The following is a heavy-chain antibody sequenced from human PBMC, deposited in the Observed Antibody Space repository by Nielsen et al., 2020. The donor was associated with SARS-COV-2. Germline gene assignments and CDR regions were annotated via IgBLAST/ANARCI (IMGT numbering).Heavy chain of an antibody. CDR3: ARDRGAAAGIGY. D-gene: IGHD6-13*01. J-gene: IGHJ4*02. V-gene: IGHV3-30-3*01. Sequence: WIRQPPGKGLEWVAVISYDGSNKYYADSVKGRFTISRDNSKNTLYLQMNSLRAEGTAVYYCARDRGAAAGIGYWGQGTLVTVSS. CDR2: ISYDGSNK.